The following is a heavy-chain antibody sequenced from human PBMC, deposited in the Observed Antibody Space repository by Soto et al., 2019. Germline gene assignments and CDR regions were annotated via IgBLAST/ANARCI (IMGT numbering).Heavy chain of an antibody. J-gene: IGHJ4*02. Sequence: QVQLVQSGAEVKKPGASVKVSCKASGYRFTGYNMYWVRQAPGQGLEWMGWINPDTGGTNYAQKFQGRVTMTRDTSISTAYMELSRLRSDDTAVYYWAREKITLRGYWGQGTRVTVSS. V-gene: IGHV1-2*02. CDR3: AREKITLRGY. D-gene: IGHD2-15*01. CDR2: INPDTGGT. CDR1: GYRFTGYN.